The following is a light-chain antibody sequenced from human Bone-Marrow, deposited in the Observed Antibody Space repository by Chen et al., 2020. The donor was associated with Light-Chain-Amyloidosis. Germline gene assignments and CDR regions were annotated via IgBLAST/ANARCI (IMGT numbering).Light chain of an antibody. CDR1: SSDVGGDNH. Sequence: QSALTQPASVSGSPGQSITIPCTGTSSDVGGDNHVSWYQQHPDKAPKLMIYEVTNRPSWVPDRFSGAKSDNTASLTFSGLQTEDEADYFCSSYTITNTLVFGSGTRVTVL. V-gene: IGLV2-14*01. CDR3: SSYTITNTLV. CDR2: EVT. J-gene: IGLJ1*01.